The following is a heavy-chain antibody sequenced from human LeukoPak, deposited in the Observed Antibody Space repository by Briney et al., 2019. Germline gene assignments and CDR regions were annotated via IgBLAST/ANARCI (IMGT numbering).Heavy chain of an antibody. Sequence: GGPLRLPCAASGFTFSSYGMHWVRQAPGKGLEWVAFIRYDGSNKYYADSVRGGFTISRDNSKNTLYLQMNSLRAEDTAVYYCAKDLCSTSCYFDYWGQGTLVTVSS. CDR1: GFTFSSYG. CDR3: AKDLCSTSCYFDY. CDR2: IRYDGSNK. D-gene: IGHD2-2*01. V-gene: IGHV3-30*02. J-gene: IGHJ4*02.